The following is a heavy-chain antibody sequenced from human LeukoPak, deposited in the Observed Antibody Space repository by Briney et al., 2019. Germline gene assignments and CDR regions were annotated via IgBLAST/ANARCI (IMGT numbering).Heavy chain of an antibody. CDR3: AKSYYDILTGYYMNYYYYYMDV. CDR1: GFTFSNSG. J-gene: IGHJ6*03. Sequence: PGGSLRLSCAASGFTFSNSGMSWVRQAPGKGLEWVSAISGSGGSTYYADSVKGRFTISRDNSKNTLYLQMNSLRAEDTAVYYCAKSYYDILTGYYMNYYYYYMDVWGKGTTVTISS. CDR2: ISGSGGST. V-gene: IGHV3-23*01. D-gene: IGHD3-9*01.